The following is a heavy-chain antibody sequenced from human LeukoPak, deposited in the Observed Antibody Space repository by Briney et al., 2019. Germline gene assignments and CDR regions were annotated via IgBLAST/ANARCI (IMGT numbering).Heavy chain of an antibody. J-gene: IGHJ2*01. CDR2: IFPADSST. Sequence: GESLKISCQGSGYNFRSSWVAWVRQTPGKGLDWMGIIFPADSSTRYSPSFQGQVTISADKSISTAYLHWSSLKASDSALYYCASRNSASYWYCDIWGRGTRVTVSS. CDR3: ASRNSASYWYCDI. D-gene: IGHD3-16*01. CDR1: GYNFRSSW. V-gene: IGHV5-51*01.